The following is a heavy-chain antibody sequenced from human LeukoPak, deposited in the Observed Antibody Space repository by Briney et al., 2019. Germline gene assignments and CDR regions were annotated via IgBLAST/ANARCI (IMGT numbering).Heavy chain of an antibody. CDR1: GGSFSGYY. D-gene: IGHD2-2*01. CDR2: INHSGST. J-gene: IGHJ4*02. Sequence: MTSETLSLTCAVYGGSFSGYYWSWIRQPPGKGLEWIGEINHSGSTNYSPSLKSRVTISVDTSKNQFSLKLSSVTAADTAVYYCARDSGEAEVPAAMFDYWGQGTLVTVSS. CDR3: ARDSGEAEVPAAMFDY. V-gene: IGHV4-34*01.